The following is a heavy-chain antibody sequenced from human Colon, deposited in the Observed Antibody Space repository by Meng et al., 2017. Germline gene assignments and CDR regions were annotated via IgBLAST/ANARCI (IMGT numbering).Heavy chain of an antibody. CDR3: ASTENHF. CDR1: GDSVSSKSAA. J-gene: IGHJ4*02. CDR2: TYYRSKWYN. Sequence: QVQLQQPGPGWGTPSQTLPLTCAISGDSVSSKSAAWSWIRQSPSRGLEWLGRTYYRSKWYNDYAVSVKSRISINPDTSKNQFSLRLSSVTPEDTAVYYCASTENHFWGQGTLVTVSS. D-gene: IGHD1-26*01. V-gene: IGHV6-1*01.